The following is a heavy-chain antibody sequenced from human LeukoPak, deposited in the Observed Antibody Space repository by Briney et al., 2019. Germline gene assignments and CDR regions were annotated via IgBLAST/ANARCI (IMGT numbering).Heavy chain of an antibody. CDR1: GFTFSSYG. D-gene: IGHD6-13*01. Sequence: PGRSLRLSCAASGFTFSSYGMHWVRQAPGKGLEWVAVISHDGSNKYYTDSVKGRFTISRDNSKNTLYLQMNSLRVEDTAVYYCAIPGVSSHWGQGTLVTVSS. CDR3: AIPGVSSH. CDR2: ISHDGSNK. J-gene: IGHJ4*02. V-gene: IGHV3-30*03.